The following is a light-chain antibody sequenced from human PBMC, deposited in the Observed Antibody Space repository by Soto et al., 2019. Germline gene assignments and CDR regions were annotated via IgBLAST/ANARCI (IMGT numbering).Light chain of an antibody. Sequence: EIVMTQSPVTLSVSPGERATLSCRASQRVSSNVAWYQQKPGQAPRLLIYGASSRATGIPARFSGSGSGTEFTLTISSLQSADFAVYFCQQYNNWARTFGQGTKVDIK. V-gene: IGKV3-15*01. CDR2: GAS. CDR3: QQYNNWART. CDR1: QRVSSN. J-gene: IGKJ1*01.